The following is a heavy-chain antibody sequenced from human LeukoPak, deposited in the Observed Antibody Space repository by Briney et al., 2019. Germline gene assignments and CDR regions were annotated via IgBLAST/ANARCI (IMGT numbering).Heavy chain of an antibody. Sequence: SETLSLTCAVYGGSFSGYYWSWIRQPPGKGLEWIGEINHSGSTNYNPSLKSRVTISVDTSKNQFSLKLSSVTAADTAVYYCARGQDTVVVPAAIRYNWFDPWGQGTLVTVSS. CDR1: GGSFSGYY. CDR3: ARGQDTVVVPAAIRYNWFDP. V-gene: IGHV4-34*01. D-gene: IGHD2-2*01. J-gene: IGHJ5*02. CDR2: INHSGST.